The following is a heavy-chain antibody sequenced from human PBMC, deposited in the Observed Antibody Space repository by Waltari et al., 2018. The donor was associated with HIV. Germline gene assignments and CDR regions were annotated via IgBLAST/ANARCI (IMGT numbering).Heavy chain of an antibody. Sequence: ELQLVESGGGLVQPGGYLRLSCAASGFTFRNYLMVWVRRAPGKGPVWVSNIESDESSISYADAVKGRFTVSRDNAKNTLYLQINSLRAEDTAVYYCARDGGEFGELCDYWGQGTLVTVSS. CDR1: GFTFRNYL. D-gene: IGHD3-10*01. V-gene: IGHV3-74*01. J-gene: IGHJ4*02. CDR2: IESDESSI. CDR3: ARDGGEFGELCDY.